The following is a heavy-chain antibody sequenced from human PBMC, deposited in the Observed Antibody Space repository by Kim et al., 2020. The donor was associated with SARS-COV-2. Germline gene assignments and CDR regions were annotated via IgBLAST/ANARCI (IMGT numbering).Heavy chain of an antibody. D-gene: IGHD5-18*01. CDR1: GYTFTGYY. CDR3: ARHDTAMADYSYYGMDV. V-gene: IGHV1-2*06. J-gene: IGHJ6*04. Sequence: ASVKVSCKASGYTFTGYYMHWVRQAPGQGLEWMGRINPNSGGTNYEQKFQGRVTMTRDTSISTDYIELSRLRSDDTAVYYCARHDTAMADYSYYGMDVWGKGTTVTVSS. CDR2: INPNSGGT.